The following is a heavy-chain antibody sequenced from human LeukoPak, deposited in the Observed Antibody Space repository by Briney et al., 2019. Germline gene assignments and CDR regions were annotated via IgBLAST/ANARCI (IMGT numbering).Heavy chain of an antibody. CDR3: ARFYGIAAGGQDAFDI. J-gene: IGHJ3*02. CDR1: GGTFSSYA. D-gene: IGHD6-13*01. CDR2: MNPNSGNT. V-gene: IGHV1-8*02. Sequence: ASVKVSCKASGGTFSSYAINWVRQATGQGLEWMGWMNPNSGNTGYAQKFQGRVTMARDTSISTAYMELSRLRSDDTAVYYCARFYGIAAGGQDAFDIWGQGTLVTVSS.